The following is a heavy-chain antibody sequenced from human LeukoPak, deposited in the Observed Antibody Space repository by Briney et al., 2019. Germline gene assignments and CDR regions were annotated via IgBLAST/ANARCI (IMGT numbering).Heavy chain of an antibody. Sequence: SETLSLTCSVSGGSFSDYYWSWIRQPPGKGLEWIGEISQSEITNYNPSLKSRVAISVDTSKNQFSLRLTSVTAADTAVYYCARSGGPGTYHQLRYNWFDPWGQGTLVTVSS. D-gene: IGHD3-10*01. J-gene: IGHJ5*02. CDR2: ISQSEIT. CDR1: GGSFSDYY. V-gene: IGHV4-34*01. CDR3: ARSGGPGTYHQLRYNWFDP.